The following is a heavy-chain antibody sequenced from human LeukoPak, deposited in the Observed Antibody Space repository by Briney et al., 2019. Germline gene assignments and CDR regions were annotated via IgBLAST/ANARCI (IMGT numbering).Heavy chain of an antibody. CDR1: GGSISSYY. J-gene: IGHJ4*02. CDR2: IYYSGST. CDR3: AREGAAAY. V-gene: IGHV4-59*12. D-gene: IGHD6-13*01. Sequence: SETLSLTCTVSGGSISSYYWSWIRQPPGKGLEWIGSIYYSGSTYYNPSLKSRVTISVDTSKNQFSLKLSSVTAADTAVYYCAREGAAAYWGQGTLVTVSS.